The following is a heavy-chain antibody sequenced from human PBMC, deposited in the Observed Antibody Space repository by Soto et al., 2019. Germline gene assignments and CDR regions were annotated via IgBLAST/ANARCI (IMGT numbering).Heavy chain of an antibody. CDR3: ARAKDYYYGMDV. CDR2: INPNGGST. Sequence: QVQLVQSGPEVKKPGASVTVSCKASGYTFTSYHLHWVRQAPGQGLEWMAIINPNGGSTTHAQNFQGRVIMTRDTSTSTVYMELSSLRSEDTALYYCARAKDYYYGMDVWGQGTTVTVSS. V-gene: IGHV1-46*03. J-gene: IGHJ6*02. CDR1: GYTFTSYH.